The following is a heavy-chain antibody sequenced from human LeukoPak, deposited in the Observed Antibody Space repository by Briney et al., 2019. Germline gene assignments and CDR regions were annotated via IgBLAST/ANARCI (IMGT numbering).Heavy chain of an antibody. J-gene: IGHJ4*02. V-gene: IGHV3-30*02. CDR2: IRSDGSNK. Sequence: GGSLRLSCAASGFTFGSYGMHWVRRAPGKGLEWVTFIRSDGSNKYYADSVKGRFTISRDNSKNTLYLQMNSLRAEDTAVYYCARGPIGYHNTGGQGTLVTVSS. CDR3: ARGPIGYHNT. CDR1: GFTFGSYG. D-gene: IGHD5-12*01.